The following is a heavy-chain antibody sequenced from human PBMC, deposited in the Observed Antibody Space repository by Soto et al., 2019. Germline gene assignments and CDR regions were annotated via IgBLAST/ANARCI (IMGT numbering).Heavy chain of an antibody. V-gene: IGHV3-7*03. Sequence: PGGSLRLSCAASGFTFSSYWMSWVRQAPGKGLEWVANIKQDGSEKYYVDSVKGRFTISRDNAKNSLYLQMNSLRAEDTAVYYCARALDDYGDYGWGYYLDYWGQGTLVTVSS. CDR3: ARALDDYGDYGWGYYLDY. CDR1: GFTFSSYW. CDR2: IKQDGSEK. J-gene: IGHJ4*02. D-gene: IGHD4-17*01.